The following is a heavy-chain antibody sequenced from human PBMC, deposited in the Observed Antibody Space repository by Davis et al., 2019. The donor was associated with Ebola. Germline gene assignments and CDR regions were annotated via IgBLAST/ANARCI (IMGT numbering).Heavy chain of an antibody. Sequence: PGGSLRLSCAASGFTFSDYYMSWIRQAPGKGLDWVSYISSSGSTIYYADSVKGRFTISRDNAKNSLYLQMNSLRAEDTAVYYCARSGLSFGVVKYHYGMDVWGKGTTVTVSS. CDR2: ISSSGSTI. D-gene: IGHD3-3*01. CDR1: GFTFSDYY. J-gene: IGHJ6*04. CDR3: ARSGLSFGVVKYHYGMDV. V-gene: IGHV3-11*04.